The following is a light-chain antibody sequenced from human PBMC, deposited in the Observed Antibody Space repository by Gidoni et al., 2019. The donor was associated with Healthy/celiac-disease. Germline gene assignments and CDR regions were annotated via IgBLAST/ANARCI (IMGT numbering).Light chain of an antibody. CDR1: QSISSY. Sequence: DIQMTQSPSSLSASVVDRVTITSRASQSISSYLNWYQQKPGKAPKLLIYAASSLQSGVPSRFSGSGSGTDFTLTISSLQPEDFATYYCQQSYSTPGTFGGGTKVEIK. CDR2: AAS. V-gene: IGKV1-39*01. J-gene: IGKJ4*01. CDR3: QQSYSTPGT.